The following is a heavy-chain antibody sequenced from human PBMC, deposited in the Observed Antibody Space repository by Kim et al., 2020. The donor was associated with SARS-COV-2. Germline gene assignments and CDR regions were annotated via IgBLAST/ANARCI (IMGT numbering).Heavy chain of an antibody. Sequence: ASVKVSCKASGYTFTGYYMHWVRQAPGQGLEWMGWINPNSGGTNYAQKFQGRVTMTRDTSISTAYMELSRLRSDDTAVYYCARDDSLEWLFEQWLNWFDPWGQGTLVTVSS. J-gene: IGHJ5*02. CDR3: ARDDSLEWLFEQWLNWFDP. CDR1: GYTFTGYY. D-gene: IGHD3-3*01. CDR2: INPNSGGT. V-gene: IGHV1-2*02.